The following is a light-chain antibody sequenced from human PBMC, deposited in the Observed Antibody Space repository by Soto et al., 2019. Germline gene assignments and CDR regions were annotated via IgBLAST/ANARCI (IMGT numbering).Light chain of an antibody. V-gene: IGKV1-5*01. CDR2: DVS. CDR3: QQFNSL. CDR1: QSISDS. Sequence: DIQMTQSPSTLSASVGDRVTITCRASQSISDSLAWYQQKPGKAPDLLISDVSILQRGVTSRFSGSGSGTHFILTISNLQPEDFATYYCQQFNSLFGQGTRLEIK. J-gene: IGKJ5*01.